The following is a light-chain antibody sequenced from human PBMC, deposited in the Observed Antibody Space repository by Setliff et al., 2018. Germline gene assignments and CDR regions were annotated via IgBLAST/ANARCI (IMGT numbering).Light chain of an antibody. CDR2: GNT. CDR3: QSYDSSLSGSV. V-gene: IGLV1-40*01. CDR1: TSNIGAGYA. Sequence: QSVLTQPPSVSGAPGQRVTISCTGRTSNIGAGYAVHWYQQLPGTAPKLLIHGNTNRPSGVPDRFSGSKSGTSVSLAITGLQAEDEADYYCQSYDSSLSGSVFGGGTKATVL. J-gene: IGLJ3*02.